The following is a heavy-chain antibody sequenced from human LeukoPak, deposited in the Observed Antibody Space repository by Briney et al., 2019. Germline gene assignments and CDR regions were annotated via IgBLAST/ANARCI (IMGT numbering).Heavy chain of an antibody. CDR1: GFSLSGYG. CDR2: ISNDGSKK. J-gene: IGHJ4*02. V-gene: IGHV3-30-3*01. D-gene: IGHD6-6*01. Sequence: PGGSLRLSCAASGFSLSGYGMQWVRQAPGKGLEWVAVISNDGSKKYYADSVKGRFTISRDNPRNTQYLEMNSLKSEDTAVYYCARVRAAHYYDYWCQRTLVTVSS. CDR3: ARVRAAHYYDY.